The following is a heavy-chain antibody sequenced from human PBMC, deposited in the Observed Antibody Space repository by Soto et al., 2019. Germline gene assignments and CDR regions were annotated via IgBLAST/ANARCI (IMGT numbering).Heavy chain of an antibody. CDR1: GGSISDDTYY. CDR3: ARLHCDSPNCVPLDP. D-gene: IGHD2-2*01. J-gene: IGHJ5*02. Sequence: QLQLQESGPGLVKPSETLSLTCTVSGGSISDDTYYWGWIHQPPGKGLEWIGSIYYSGTSSYNPSLKSRVTMSVDTSKEQLSLRLSSVTAADTAVYCCARLHCDSPNCVPLDPWGQGTLVIVSS. V-gene: IGHV4-39*01. CDR2: IYYSGTS.